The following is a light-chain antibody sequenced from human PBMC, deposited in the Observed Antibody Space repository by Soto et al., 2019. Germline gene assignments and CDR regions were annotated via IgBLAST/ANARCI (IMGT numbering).Light chain of an antibody. V-gene: IGKV1-33*01. CDR2: DAS. CDR1: QTISSW. J-gene: IGKJ4*01. Sequence: DIQMTQSPSTLSGSVGARVTITCRASQTISSWLSWYQQKPGKAPKLLIYDASNLETGVPSRFSGSGSGTDFTFTISSLQPEDIATYYCQQYDNLPLTFGGGTKVDIK. CDR3: QQYDNLPLT.